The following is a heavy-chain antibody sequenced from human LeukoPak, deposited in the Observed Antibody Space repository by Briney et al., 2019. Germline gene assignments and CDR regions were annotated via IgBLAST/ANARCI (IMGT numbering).Heavy chain of an antibody. CDR3: AKYVSAKGPPYALDV. Sequence: PGGSLRLSCAASGFTFSDYYMSWIRQAPGKGLEWVSYISSSSSYTNYADSVKGRFTISRDHSKNTLYLQMNSLRAEDTAVYYCAKYVSAKGPPYALDVWGQGTTVTVSS. D-gene: IGHD2/OR15-2a*01. CDR2: ISSSSSYT. CDR1: GFTFSDYY. V-gene: IGHV3-11*03. J-gene: IGHJ6*02.